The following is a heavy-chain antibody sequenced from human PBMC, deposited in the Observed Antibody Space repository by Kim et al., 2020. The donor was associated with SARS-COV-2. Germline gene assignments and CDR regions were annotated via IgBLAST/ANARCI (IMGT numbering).Heavy chain of an antibody. CDR1: GFTFSSYG. CDR3: ARGRPGLYSSGDGGGFDY. Sequence: GGSLRLSCAASGFTFSSYGMHWVRQAPGKGLEWVAVIWYDGSNKYYADSVKGRFTISRDNSKNTLYLQMNSLRAEDTAVYYCARGRPGLYSSGDGGGFDYWGQGTLVTVSS. V-gene: IGHV3-33*01. D-gene: IGHD6-19*01. CDR2: IWYDGSNK. J-gene: IGHJ4*02.